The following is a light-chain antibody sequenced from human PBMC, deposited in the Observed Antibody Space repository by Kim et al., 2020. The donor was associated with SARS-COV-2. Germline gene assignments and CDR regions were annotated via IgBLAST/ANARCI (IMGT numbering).Light chain of an antibody. V-gene: IGLV4-69*01. CDR2: LNSDGSH. CDR1: SGHSSYA. Sequence: QLVLTQSLSASASLGASVKLTCTLSSGHSSYAIAWHQQQPEKGPRYLMKLNSDGSHSKGDGIPDRFSGSSSGAERYLTISSLQPEDEADYYCQTWGTGIRVFGGGTQLTVL. J-gene: IGLJ3*02. CDR3: QTWGTGIRV.